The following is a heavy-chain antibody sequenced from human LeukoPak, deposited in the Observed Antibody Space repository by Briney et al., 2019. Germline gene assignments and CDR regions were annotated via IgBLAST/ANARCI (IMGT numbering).Heavy chain of an antibody. V-gene: IGHV1-69*01. CDR1: EGTFSSYA. CDR3: ARQTLTRDGYNLGYFDY. J-gene: IGHJ4*02. D-gene: IGHD5-24*01. Sequence: SVKVSCKASEGTFSSYAISWVRQAPGQGLEWMGGIIPIFGTANYAQKFQGRVTITADESTSTAYMELSSLRSEDTAVYYCARQTLTRDGYNLGYFDYRGQGTLVTVSS. CDR2: IIPIFGTA.